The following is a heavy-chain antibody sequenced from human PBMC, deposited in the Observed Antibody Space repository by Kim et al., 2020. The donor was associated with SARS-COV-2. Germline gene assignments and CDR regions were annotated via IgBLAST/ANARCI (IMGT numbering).Heavy chain of an antibody. Sequence: GGSLRLSCAASGFTFDDYAMHWVRQAPGKGLEWVSGISWNSGSIGYADSVKGRFTISRDNAKNSLYLQMNSLRAEDTALYYCAKAETSGYLSSVDYWGQGTLVTVSS. J-gene: IGHJ4*02. CDR1: GFTFDDYA. D-gene: IGHD3-22*01. V-gene: IGHV3-9*01. CDR2: ISWNSGSI. CDR3: AKAETSGYLSSVDY.